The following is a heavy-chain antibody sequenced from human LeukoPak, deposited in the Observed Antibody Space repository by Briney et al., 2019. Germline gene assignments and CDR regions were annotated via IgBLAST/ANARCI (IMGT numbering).Heavy chain of an antibody. CDR3: AKEEINWNYVRYFNS. CDR2: IYSGGST. V-gene: IGHV3-53*01. Sequence: GGSLRLSCAASGFTVSTNYMSWVRQAPGKGLEWVSVIYSGGSTYYADSVKGRFTISRDNSKNTLYLQMNRLRAEDTAVYFCAKEEINWNYVRYFNSWGQGTLVTVSS. J-gene: IGHJ4*02. CDR1: GFTVSTNY. D-gene: IGHD3-10*02.